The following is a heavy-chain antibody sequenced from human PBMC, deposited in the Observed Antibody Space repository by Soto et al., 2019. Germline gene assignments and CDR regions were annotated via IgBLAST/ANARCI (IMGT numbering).Heavy chain of an antibody. V-gene: IGHV1-8*01. Sequence: VASVKVSCKASGYTFTSYDINWVRQATGQGLEWMGWMNPNSGNTDYAQKFQGRVTMTRNTSISTAYMELSSLRSEDTAVYYCARVDRALSSFYCSGGSCYCFGYWGQGTLVTVSS. D-gene: IGHD2-15*01. CDR1: GYTFTSYD. CDR3: ARVDRALSSFYCSGGSCYCFGY. J-gene: IGHJ4*02. CDR2: MNPNSGNT.